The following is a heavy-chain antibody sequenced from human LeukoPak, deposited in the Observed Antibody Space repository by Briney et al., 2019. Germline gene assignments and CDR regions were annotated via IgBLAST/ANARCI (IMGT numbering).Heavy chain of an antibody. J-gene: IGHJ4*02. CDR2: ISYDKGDK. D-gene: IGHD3-22*01. V-gene: IGHV3-30*04. Sequence: GGSLRLSCAASGFTFSGYAMHWVRQAPGKGLDWVAVISYDKGDKYYADSVKGRFTISTDNSKNTLYLQMNSLRADDTAVYFCARGGYYDSRGYPHLDFWGQGALVSVSS. CDR3: ARGGYYDSRGYPHLDF. CDR1: GFTFSGYA.